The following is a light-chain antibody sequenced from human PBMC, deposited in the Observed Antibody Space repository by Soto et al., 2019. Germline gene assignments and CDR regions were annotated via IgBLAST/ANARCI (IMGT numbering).Light chain of an antibody. CDR2: QDS. J-gene: IGLJ2*01. V-gene: IGLV3-1*01. CDR3: QAWDSSYVV. CDR1: KLGDKY. Sequence: SYELTQRPSVSVSPGQTASITCSGDKLGDKYACWYQQKPGQSPVLVIYQDSKRPSGIPERFSGSNSGNTATLTISGTQAMDEADYYCQAWDSSYVVFGGGTKVTVL.